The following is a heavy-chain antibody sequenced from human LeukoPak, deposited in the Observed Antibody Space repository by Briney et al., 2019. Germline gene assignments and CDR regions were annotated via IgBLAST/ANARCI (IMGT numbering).Heavy chain of an antibody. CDR2: ISSRGRTI. CDR3: AVGGGY. CDR1: GFTFSGYE. D-gene: IGHD3-16*01. J-gene: IGHJ4*02. V-gene: IGHV3-48*03. Sequence: GGSLRLSCAASGFTFSGYEMNWVRQAPGKGLEWVSYISSRGRTIYYADSVKGRFTISRDNAKNSLFLQMNSLRAEDTAVYYCAVGGGYWGQGTLVTVSS.